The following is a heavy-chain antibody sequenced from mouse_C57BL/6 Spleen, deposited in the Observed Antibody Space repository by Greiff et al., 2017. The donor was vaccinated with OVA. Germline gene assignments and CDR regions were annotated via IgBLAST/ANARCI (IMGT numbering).Heavy chain of an antibody. CDR2: IYPGNSDT. V-gene: IGHV1-5*01. CDR3: TRSGYDYDSFDY. J-gene: IGHJ2*01. Sequence: EVQLQASWTLLARPGASVKMSCKTSGYTFTSYWMHWVKQRPGQGLEWIGAIYPGNSDTSYNQKFKGKAKLTAVTAASTAYMELSSLTNEDSAVYYCTRSGYDYDSFDYWGQGTTLTVSS. CDR1: GYTFTSYW. D-gene: IGHD2-4*01.